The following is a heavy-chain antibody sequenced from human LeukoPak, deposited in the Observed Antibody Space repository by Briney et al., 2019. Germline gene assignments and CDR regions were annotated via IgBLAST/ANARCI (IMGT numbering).Heavy chain of an antibody. CDR3: AREPVVLVPAAIFNWFDP. CDR1: GFTFTSSA. Sequence: GTSVKVSCKASGFTFTSSAMQWVRQARGQRLEWIGWIVVGSGNTNYAQKFQERVTITRDMSTSTAYMELSSLRSDDTAVYYCAREPVVLVPAAIFNWFDPWGQGTLVTVSS. J-gene: IGHJ5*02. CDR2: IVVGSGNT. D-gene: IGHD2-2*01. V-gene: IGHV1-58*02.